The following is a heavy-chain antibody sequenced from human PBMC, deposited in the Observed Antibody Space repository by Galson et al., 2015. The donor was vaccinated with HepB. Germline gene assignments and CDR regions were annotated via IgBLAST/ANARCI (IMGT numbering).Heavy chain of an antibody. CDR1: GYSFTSHW. Sequence: QSGADVKKSGESLKISCKGSGYSFTSHWIGWVRQMPGKGLEWMGIIYPGDSDTRYSPSFQGQVTISADKSISTAYLQWSSLKASDTAMYYCARRYCSGGSCYYFDYWGQGTLVTVSS. D-gene: IGHD2-15*01. V-gene: IGHV5-51*01. J-gene: IGHJ4*02. CDR3: ARRYCSGGSCYYFDY. CDR2: IYPGDSDT.